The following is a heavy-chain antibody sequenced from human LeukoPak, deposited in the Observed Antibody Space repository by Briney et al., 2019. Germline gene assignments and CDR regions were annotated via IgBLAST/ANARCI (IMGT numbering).Heavy chain of an antibody. D-gene: IGHD3-10*01. J-gene: IGHJ3*02. CDR2: INPNSGGT. CDR3: ARDRPILLWFGELSEATFDI. Sequence: ASVKVSCKASGYTFTGYYMHWVRQAPGQGLEWMGWINPNSGGTNYAQKFQGRVTMTRDTSISTAYMELSRLRSGDTAVYYCARDRPILLWFGELSEATFDIWGQGTMVTVSS. CDR1: GYTFTGYY. V-gene: IGHV1-2*02.